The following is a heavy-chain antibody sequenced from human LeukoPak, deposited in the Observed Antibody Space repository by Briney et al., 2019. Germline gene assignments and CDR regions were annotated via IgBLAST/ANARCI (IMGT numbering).Heavy chain of an antibody. J-gene: IGHJ4*02. D-gene: IGHD6-13*01. CDR1: GGSISSSSYY. V-gene: IGHV4-39*07. Sequence: PSETLSLTCTVSGGSISSSSYYWGWIRQPPGKGLEWIGSIYYSGSTYYNPSLKSRVTISVDTSKNQFSLKLSSVTAADTAVYYCARAPGIAAAGTIPPSLILGFDYWGQGTLVTVSS. CDR2: IYYSGST. CDR3: ARAPGIAAAGTIPPSLILGFDY.